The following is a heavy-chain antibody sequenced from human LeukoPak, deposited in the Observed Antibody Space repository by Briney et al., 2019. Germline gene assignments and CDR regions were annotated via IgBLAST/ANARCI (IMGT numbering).Heavy chain of an antibody. Sequence: PSETLSLTCTVSGDSISSYHWSWIRQPAGKGLEWIGRISPSGSTISNPSLKSRVTMSVDASKNQFSLKMSSVTAADTAVYYCARDVTWGREDAFDIWGQGTMVTVSS. J-gene: IGHJ3*02. V-gene: IGHV4-4*07. D-gene: IGHD2-21*02. CDR2: ISPSGST. CDR3: ARDVTWGREDAFDI. CDR1: GDSISSYH.